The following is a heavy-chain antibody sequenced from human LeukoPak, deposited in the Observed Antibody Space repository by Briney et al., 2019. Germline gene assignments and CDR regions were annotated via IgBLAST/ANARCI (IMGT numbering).Heavy chain of an antibody. D-gene: IGHD3-3*01. J-gene: IGHJ6*03. CDR1: GFTFRNYW. CDR2: IKEDGSET. CDR3: ASLPPYYDFWSGYYSPGDYYYMDV. V-gene: IGHV3-7*01. Sequence: GGSLRLSCAASGFTFRNYWMNWVRQAPGKGLECLANIKEDGSETYYADSVVGRFTISRDNAKNSLYLQMNSLRAEDTAVYYCASLPPYYDFWSGYYSPGDYYYMDVWGKGTTVTVSS.